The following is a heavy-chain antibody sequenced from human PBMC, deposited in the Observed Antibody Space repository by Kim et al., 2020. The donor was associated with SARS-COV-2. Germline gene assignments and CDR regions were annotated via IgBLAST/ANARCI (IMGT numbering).Heavy chain of an antibody. J-gene: IGHJ6*02. CDR3: AKVKEAAGYYYYYNMDV. V-gene: IGHV3-23*01. CDR1: GFTFSNYA. CDR2: ISGSGGST. Sequence: GGSLRLSCAASGFTFSNYAMTWVRQAPGKGLEWVSAISGSGGSTYYADSVKGRFTISRDNSKNTLYQQVNSLRAEDTALYYCAKVKEAAGYYYYYNMDVWGQGTTVTVSS. D-gene: IGHD6-13*01.